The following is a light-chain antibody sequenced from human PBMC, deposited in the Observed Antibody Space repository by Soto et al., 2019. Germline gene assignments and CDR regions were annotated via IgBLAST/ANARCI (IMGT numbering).Light chain of an antibody. V-gene: IGKV1-5*01. Sequence: DIQMTQSPSTLSASVGDRVTITGRASQSISSWLAWYQQNPGKAPKLLIYDASRLESGVPSRSSGSGSWTEFTLTISSLQPDDFATYYCQQYNSYSRTFGQGTKLEIK. CDR3: QQYNSYSRT. CDR1: QSISSW. J-gene: IGKJ2*01. CDR2: DAS.